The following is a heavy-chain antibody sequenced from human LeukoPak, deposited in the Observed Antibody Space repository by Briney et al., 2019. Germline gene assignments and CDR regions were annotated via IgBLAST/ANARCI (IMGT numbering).Heavy chain of an antibody. J-gene: IGHJ6*03. CDR1: GGTFSGCA. D-gene: IGHD4-17*01. CDR2: IIPIFGTA. CDR3: ASYGDYEPSYYYYYMDV. V-gene: IGHV1-69*06. Sequence: SVKVSCKASGGTFSGCAISWVRQAPGQGLEWMGGIIPIFGTANYAQKFQGRVTITADKSTSTAYMELSSLRSEDTAVYYCASYGDYEPSYYYYYMDVWGKGTTVTVSS.